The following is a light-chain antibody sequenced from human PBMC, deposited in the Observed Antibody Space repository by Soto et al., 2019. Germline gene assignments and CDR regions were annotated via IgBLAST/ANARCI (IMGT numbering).Light chain of an antibody. CDR2: GAS. J-gene: IGKJ1*01. Sequence: EIVMTQSPATLSLSPGERATLSCRASQSVRSKLAWYQQKPGQAPRLLIYGASTRATGIPARFSGSGSGTEFTLTISSLQSEDFAVYYCQQYNDWPPWTFGQGTKVEVK. CDR1: QSVRSK. V-gene: IGKV3-15*01. CDR3: QQYNDWPPWT.